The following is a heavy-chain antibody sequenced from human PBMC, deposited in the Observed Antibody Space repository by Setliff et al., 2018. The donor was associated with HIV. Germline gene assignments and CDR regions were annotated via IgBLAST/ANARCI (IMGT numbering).Heavy chain of an antibody. J-gene: IGHJ4*02. CDR1: GDSISSSAYY. Sequence: PSETLSLTCTVSGDSISSSAYYWGWIRQPPGKGLEWIGSMYHSGTAFHNPSLKSRVTISVDTSKKRFSLKLSSVTAADTAVYYCTRHAPGSDYGDAYYFDYWGQGRLVTVSS. CDR3: TRHAPGSDYGDAYYFDY. D-gene: IGHD4-17*01. CDR2: MYHSGTA. V-gene: IGHV4-39*01.